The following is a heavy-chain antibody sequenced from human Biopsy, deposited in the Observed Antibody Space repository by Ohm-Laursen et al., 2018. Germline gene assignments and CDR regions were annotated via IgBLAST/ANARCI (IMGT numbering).Heavy chain of an antibody. CDR3: ARGSNEYGGLYFPH. D-gene: IGHD4-23*01. V-gene: IGHV4-59*11. CDR2: ISHTGYT. CDR1: SGSFTGHY. Sequence: GTLSLTCTVSSGSFTGHYWTWIRQPPGKGLEWIGHISHTGYTSYKSSLKSRVTISLDTSRKHFSLRLTSLAAADTAVYYCARGSNEYGGLYFPHWGQGTLVTVSS. J-gene: IGHJ1*01.